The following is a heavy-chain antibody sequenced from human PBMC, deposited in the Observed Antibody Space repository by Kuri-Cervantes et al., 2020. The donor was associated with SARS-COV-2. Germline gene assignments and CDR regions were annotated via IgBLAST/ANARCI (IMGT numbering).Heavy chain of an antibody. CDR1: GGSIRSSSYY. D-gene: IGHD6-13*01. J-gene: IGHJ4*02. Sequence: GSLRLSCNVSGGSIRSSSYYCGWIRQPPGKGLEWIGSIYYSGSTYYNPSLKSRVTISVDTSKNQVYLKLSSVTATDTAVYYSARVAADGTIDYWGQGTLVTVSS. CDR3: ARVAADGTIDY. CDR2: IYYSGST. V-gene: IGHV4-39*07.